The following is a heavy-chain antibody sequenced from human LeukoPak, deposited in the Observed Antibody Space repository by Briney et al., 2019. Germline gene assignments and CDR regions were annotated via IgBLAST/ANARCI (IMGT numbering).Heavy chain of an antibody. CDR2: ISWNTYSI. Sequence: GGSLRLSCAASGFTFDDYAMHWVRQAPGKGLKWVSGISWNTYSIGYADSVKGRFTISRDNAKKSLYLQMHSVRAEDMALYYCAKGEGIAVSGTVDYWGRGTLVTVSS. CDR3: AKGEGIAVSGTVDY. J-gene: IGHJ4*02. V-gene: IGHV3-9*03. D-gene: IGHD6-19*01. CDR1: GFTFDDYA.